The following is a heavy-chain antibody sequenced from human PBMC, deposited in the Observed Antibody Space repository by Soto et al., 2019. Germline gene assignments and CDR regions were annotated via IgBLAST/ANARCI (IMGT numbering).Heavy chain of an antibody. D-gene: IGHD3-16*01. CDR2: ISYDGSNK. CDR1: GFTFSSYG. V-gene: IGHV3-30*18. Sequence: GGSLRLSCAASGFTFSSYGMHWVRQAPGKGLEWVAVISYDGSNKYYADSVKGRFTISRDNSKNTLYLQMNSLRAEDTAVYYCAKDPWAADYWGQGTLVTVSS. CDR3: AKDPWAADY. J-gene: IGHJ4*02.